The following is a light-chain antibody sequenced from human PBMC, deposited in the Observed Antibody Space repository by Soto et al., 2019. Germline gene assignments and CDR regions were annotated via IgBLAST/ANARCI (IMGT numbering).Light chain of an antibody. CDR1: QSVNYSY. CDR3: QQYGSSPRT. CDR2: GGS. Sequence: EIVLTQSPGTLSLSPGERATLSCRASQSVNYSYLSWYQQKPGQAPRLLIYGGSNRATGIPDRFSASGSGKAFTITIIRLEPEDFEVYYCQQYGSSPRTFGQGTKGEIK. V-gene: IGKV3-20*01. J-gene: IGKJ1*01.